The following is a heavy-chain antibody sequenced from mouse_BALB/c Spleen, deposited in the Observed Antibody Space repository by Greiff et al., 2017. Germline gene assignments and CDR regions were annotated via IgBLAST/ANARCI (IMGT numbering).Heavy chain of an antibody. CDR1: GFTFSSFG. CDR2: ISSGSSTF. Sequence: EVQLVESGGGLVQPGGSRKLSCAASGFTFSSFGMHWVRQAPEKGLEWVAYISSGSSTFYYADTVKGLFTISRDNPKNTLFLQMTSLRSEDTAMYYCARSGYYGGLAYWGQGTLVTVSA. D-gene: IGHD1-1*01. J-gene: IGHJ3*01. CDR3: ARSGYYGGLAY. V-gene: IGHV5-17*02.